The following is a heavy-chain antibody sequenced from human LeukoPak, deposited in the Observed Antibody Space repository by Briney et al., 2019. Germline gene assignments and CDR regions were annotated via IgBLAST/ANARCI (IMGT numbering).Heavy chain of an antibody. CDR2: IYYSGST. J-gene: IGHJ4*02. D-gene: IGHD3-3*01. CDR1: GGSISSSSYY. V-gene: IGHV4-39*07. Sequence: PSETLSLTCTVSGGSISSSSYYWGWIRQPPGKGLEWIGSIYYSGSTYYNPSLKSRVTISVDTSKNQFSLKLSSVTAADTAVYYCAREIEWLALYYFDYWGQGTLVTVSS. CDR3: AREIEWLALYYFDY.